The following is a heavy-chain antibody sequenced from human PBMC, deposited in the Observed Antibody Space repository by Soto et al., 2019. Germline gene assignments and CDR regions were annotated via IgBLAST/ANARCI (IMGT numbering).Heavy chain of an antibody. CDR1: GFTFSSYG. CDR3: AKDHNGMDV. CDR2: ISYDGSNK. Sequence: TGGSLRLSCAASGFTFSSYGMHWVRQAPGKGLEWVAVISYDGSNKYYADSVKGRFTISRDNSKNTLYLQMNSLRAEDTAVYYCAKDHNGMDVWGQGTTVTVSS. J-gene: IGHJ6*02. V-gene: IGHV3-30*18.